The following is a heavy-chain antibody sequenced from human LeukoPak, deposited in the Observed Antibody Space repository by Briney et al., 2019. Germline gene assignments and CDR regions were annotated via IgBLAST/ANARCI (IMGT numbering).Heavy chain of an antibody. J-gene: IGHJ4*02. D-gene: IGHD3-22*01. CDR2: ISSSSSYI. CDR1: GFTFSSYS. V-gene: IGHV3-21*01. CDR3: AREWGDDYDSSALGY. Sequence: GGSLRLSCAASGFTFSSYSMNWVRQAPGKGLEWVSSISSSSSYIYYADSVKGRFTISRDNAKNSLYLQMNSLRAEDTAVYYCAREWGDDYDSSALGYWGQGTLVTVSS.